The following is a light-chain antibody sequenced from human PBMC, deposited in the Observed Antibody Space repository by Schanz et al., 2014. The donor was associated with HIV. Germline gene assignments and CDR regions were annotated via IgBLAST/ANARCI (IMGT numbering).Light chain of an antibody. J-gene: IGLJ2*01. CDR2: SNN. V-gene: IGLV1-44*01. CDR1: SSNIGSNT. Sequence: QTVLTQQPSASGTPGQRVTISCSGSSSNIGSNTVNWYQQLPGTAPKLLIYSNNQLPSGVPDRFSGSKSGTSASLAISVLQSEDEADYYCAAWDDSLNGVVFGGGTKLTVL. CDR3: AAWDDSLNGVV.